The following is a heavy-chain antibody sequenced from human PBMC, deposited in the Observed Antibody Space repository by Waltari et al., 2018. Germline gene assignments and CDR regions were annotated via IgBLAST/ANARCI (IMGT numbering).Heavy chain of an antibody. CDR3: ARANYYDSKNAFDI. V-gene: IGHV1-69*01. Sequence: QVQLVQSGAEVQKPGSSVKVSCKASGGTFSSYAISWVRTAPGQGLEWMGGIIPIFVTATYAQKFQGRVTITADESTSTAYMELSSLRSEDTAVYYCARANYYDSKNAFDIWGQGTMVTVSS. CDR2: IIPIFVTA. J-gene: IGHJ3*02. D-gene: IGHD3-22*01. CDR1: GGTFSSYA.